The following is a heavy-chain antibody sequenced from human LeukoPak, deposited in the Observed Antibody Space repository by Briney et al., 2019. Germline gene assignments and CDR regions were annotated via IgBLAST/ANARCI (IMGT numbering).Heavy chain of an antibody. J-gene: IGHJ4*02. CDR1: GFTFNTYA. D-gene: IGHD2-15*01. V-gene: IGHV3-23*01. Sequence: GGSLRLSCAASGFTFNTYAMSWVRQAPGKGLEWVSGISGTGSSTYYADSVKGRFTISRDNSKNTLYLQMNSLRAKDAALYFCAKDRGAFGYCSGDTCYADYWGQGTLVTVSS. CDR2: ISGTGSST. CDR3: AKDRGAFGYCSGDTCYADY.